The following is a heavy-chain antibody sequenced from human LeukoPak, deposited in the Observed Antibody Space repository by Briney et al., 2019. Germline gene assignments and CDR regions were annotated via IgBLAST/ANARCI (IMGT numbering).Heavy chain of an antibody. Sequence: GGYLRLSCAASGFTFSSYSMMWVRQAPGKGLEWVSYISSSSSYIYYADSVKGRFTISRDNAKNSLYLQMNSLRAEDTAVYYCARGEYSSSKLSDYWGQGTLVTVSS. CDR3: ARGEYSSSKLSDY. D-gene: IGHD6-6*01. J-gene: IGHJ4*02. V-gene: IGHV3-21*05. CDR2: ISSSSSYI. CDR1: GFTFSSYS.